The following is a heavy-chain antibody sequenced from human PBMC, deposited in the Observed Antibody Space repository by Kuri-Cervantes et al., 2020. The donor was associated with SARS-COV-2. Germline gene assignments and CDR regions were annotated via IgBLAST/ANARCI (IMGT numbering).Heavy chain of an antibody. V-gene: IGHV3-23*01. CDR1: GFTFSSYG. CDR3: ARDDYYFEH. CDR2: ISGSGGST. Sequence: GGSLRLSCAASGFTFSSYGMHWVRQAPGKGLEWVSAISGSGGSTYYADSVKGRFTISRDNSKNTLYLQMNSLGPEDTAVYYCARDDYYFEHWGQGTLVTVSS. J-gene: IGHJ4*02. D-gene: IGHD2-21*02.